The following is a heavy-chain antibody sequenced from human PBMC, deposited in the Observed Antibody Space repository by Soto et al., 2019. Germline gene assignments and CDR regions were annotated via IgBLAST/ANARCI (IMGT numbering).Heavy chain of an antibody. CDR1: GDSISSRSYY. V-gene: IGHV4-39*01. CDR2: IYYSGST. CDR3: ARGRLELRYYYYGMDV. D-gene: IGHD1-7*01. J-gene: IGHJ6*02. Sequence: SETLSLTCTVTGDSISSRSYYWGWIRQPPGKGLEWIGSIYYSGSTYNNPSLRSRVSMSIDTSKDQFSLKLKSVTAADTALYFCARGRLELRYYYYGMDVWGQGTTVTVSS.